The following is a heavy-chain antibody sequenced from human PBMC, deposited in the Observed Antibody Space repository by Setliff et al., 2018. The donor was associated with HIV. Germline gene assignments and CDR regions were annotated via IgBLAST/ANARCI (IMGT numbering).Heavy chain of an antibody. V-gene: IGHV3-7*01. CDR2: IHKDGSEK. Sequence: LRLSGAASGFTFTNYWMSWVRQAPGKGLEWVANIHKDGSEKYYVDSVKGRLTISRDNTKNLLYLEMNSLRAEDTAVYYCAGSRGYFVQADWGQGTLVTVSS. J-gene: IGHJ4*02. CDR1: GFTFTNYW. D-gene: IGHD1-1*01. CDR3: AGSRGYFVQAD.